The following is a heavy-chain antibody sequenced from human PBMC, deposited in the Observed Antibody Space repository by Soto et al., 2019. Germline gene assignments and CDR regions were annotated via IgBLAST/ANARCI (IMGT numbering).Heavy chain of an antibody. V-gene: IGHV4-30-4*01. CDR2: IYYSGST. J-gene: IGHJ4*02. CDR3: ARGRLYYDSSGYYHHYFDY. D-gene: IGHD3-22*01. Sequence: QVQLQESGPGLVKPSQTLSLTCTVSGGSISSGDYYWSWIRQPPGKGLEWIGYIYYSGSTYYNPPLKSRVTISVDTSKNQFSLKLSSVTAADTAVYYCARGRLYYDSSGYYHHYFDYWGQGTLVTVSS. CDR1: GGSISSGDYY.